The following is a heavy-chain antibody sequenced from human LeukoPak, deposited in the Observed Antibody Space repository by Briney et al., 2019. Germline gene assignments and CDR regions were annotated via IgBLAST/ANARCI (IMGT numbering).Heavy chain of an antibody. CDR2: INPNSGGT. Sequence: ASVKVSCKASGYTFTGYYMHWVRQAPGQGLEWMGWINPNSGGTNYAQKFQGRVTMTRDTSISTAYMELSRLRSDDTAVYYCARGQGYCSSTSCDRDWFDPWGQGTLVTVSS. CDR3: ARGQGYCSSTSCDRDWFDP. J-gene: IGHJ5*02. D-gene: IGHD2-2*01. V-gene: IGHV1-2*02. CDR1: GYTFTGYY.